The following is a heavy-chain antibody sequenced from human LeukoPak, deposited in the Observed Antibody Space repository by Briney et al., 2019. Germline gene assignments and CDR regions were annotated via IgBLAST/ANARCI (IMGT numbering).Heavy chain of an antibody. CDR2: IYYSGST. V-gene: IGHV4-59*01. CDR1: GGSISSYY. D-gene: IGHD3-10*01. J-gene: IGHJ4*02. Sequence: ASETLSLTCTVSGGSISSYYWSWIRQPPGKGLEWIGYIYYSGSTNYNPSLKSRVTISVDTSKNQFSLKLRSVTAADTAVYFCAREAPRAGTYYFDYWGQGTLLTVSS. CDR3: AREAPRAGTYYFDY.